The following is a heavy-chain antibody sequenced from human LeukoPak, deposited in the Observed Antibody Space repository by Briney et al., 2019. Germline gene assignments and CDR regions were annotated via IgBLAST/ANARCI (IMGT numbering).Heavy chain of an antibody. CDR2: IWYDGSNK. Sequence: GGSLRLSCEASGFTFSNYAMSWVRQAPGKGLEWVAIIWYDGSNKTYEDSVKGRFTISRDNSKNTLYLQMNSLRAEDTAIYYCTRVGYIDEGIDYWGQGTLVTVSS. J-gene: IGHJ4*02. CDR1: GFTFSNYA. CDR3: TRVGYIDEGIDY. V-gene: IGHV3-33*08. D-gene: IGHD5-24*01.